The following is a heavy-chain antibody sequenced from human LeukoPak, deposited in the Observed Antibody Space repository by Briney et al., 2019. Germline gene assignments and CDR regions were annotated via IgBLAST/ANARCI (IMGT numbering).Heavy chain of an antibody. V-gene: IGHV3-21*01. D-gene: IGHD6-6*01. CDR2: ISSSSYI. J-gene: IGHJ5*02. CDR1: GFTFSSYS. Sequence: GGSLRLSCAASGFTFSSYSMNWVRQAPGKGLEWVSSISSSSYIYYADSVKGRFTISRDNAKNSLYLQMNSLRAEDTAVYYCARDPRGSSSNNWFDPWGQGTLVTVSS. CDR3: ARDPRGSSSNNWFDP.